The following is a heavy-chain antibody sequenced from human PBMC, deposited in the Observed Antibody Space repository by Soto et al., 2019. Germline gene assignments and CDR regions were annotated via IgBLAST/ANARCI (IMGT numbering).Heavy chain of an antibody. CDR2: ISGSGGST. V-gene: IGHV3-23*01. CDR3: AKQKKKSSSWSKAGY. Sequence: HPGGSLRLSCAASGFTFSSYAMSWVRQAPGKGLEWVSAISGSGGSTYYADSVKGRFTISRDNSKNTLYLQMNSLRAEDTAVYYCAKQKKKSSSWSKAGYWGQGTLVTVSS. CDR1: GFTFSSYA. D-gene: IGHD6-13*01. J-gene: IGHJ4*02.